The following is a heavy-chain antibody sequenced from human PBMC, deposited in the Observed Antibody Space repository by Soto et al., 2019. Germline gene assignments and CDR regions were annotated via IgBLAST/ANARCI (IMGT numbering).Heavy chain of an antibody. J-gene: IGHJ6*03. Sequence: QVQLQESGPGLVKPSETLSLTCTVSGGSINSYYWIWIRQPPGKGLEWIGYISYSGTTNYNPSLKSRVTISVDTSKHQFALKLSSVTAADTAVYYCARVSGDRLVYYYYYMDVWGKGTTVTVSS. CDR3: ARVSGDRLVYYYYYMDV. V-gene: IGHV4-59*01. D-gene: IGHD3-9*01. CDR2: ISYSGTT. CDR1: GGSINSYY.